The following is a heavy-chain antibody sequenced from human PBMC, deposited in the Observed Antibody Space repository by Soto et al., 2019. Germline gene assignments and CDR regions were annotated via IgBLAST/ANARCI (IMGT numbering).Heavy chain of an antibody. V-gene: IGHV4-38-2*01. CDR2: IYHSGST. CDR3: ARGPGSTAFDP. CDR1: GYSITSGYY. D-gene: IGHD5-18*01. J-gene: IGHJ5*02. Sequence: SETLSPHCAVSGYSITSGYYWGWIRQPLGKGLEWIASIYHSGSTFYNPSLKSRVTISVDTSKNQFSLKLTSVIAADTAMYYCARGPGSTAFDPWGQGTLVTVSS.